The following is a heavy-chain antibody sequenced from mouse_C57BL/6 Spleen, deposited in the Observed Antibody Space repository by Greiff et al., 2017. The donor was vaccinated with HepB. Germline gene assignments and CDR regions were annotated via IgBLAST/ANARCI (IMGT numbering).Heavy chain of an antibody. Sequence: VQLQQPGAELVKPGASVKMSCKASGYTFTSYWITWVKQRPGQGLEWIGDIYPGSGSTNYNEKFKSKATLTVDTSSSTAYMQLSSLTSEDSAVYYCARWGKYYISGTFDYWGQGTTLTVSS. CDR2: IYPGSGST. CDR1: GYTFTSYW. V-gene: IGHV1-55*01. J-gene: IGHJ2*01. D-gene: IGHD2-12*01. CDR3: ARWGKYYISGTFDY.